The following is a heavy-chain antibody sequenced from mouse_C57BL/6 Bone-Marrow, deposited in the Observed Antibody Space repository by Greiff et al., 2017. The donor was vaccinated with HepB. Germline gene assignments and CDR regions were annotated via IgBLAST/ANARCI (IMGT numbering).Heavy chain of an antibody. V-gene: IGHV7-3*01. CDR3: ARSFLSIIEGAMDY. D-gene: IGHD2-3*01. CDR1: GFTFTDYY. J-gene: IGHJ4*01. CDR2: IRNKANGYTT. Sequence: EVQLVESGGGLVQPGGSLSLSCAASGFTFTDYYMSWVRQPPGKALEWLGFIRNKANGYTTEYSASVKGRFTISRDNSQSILYLQMNALRAEDSATYYCARSFLSIIEGAMDYWGQGTSVTVSS.